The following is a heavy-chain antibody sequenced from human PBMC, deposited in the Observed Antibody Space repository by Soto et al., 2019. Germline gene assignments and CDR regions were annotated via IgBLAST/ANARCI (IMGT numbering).Heavy chain of an antibody. V-gene: IGHV2-26*01. CDR1: GFSLSNARMG. Sequence: QVTLKESGPVLVKPTETLTLTCTVSGFSLSNARMGVSWIRQPPGKALEWLAHIFSNDEKSYSTSLKSRLTISKDTSKNQVVLTMTNMDPVDTATYYCAFTYDYVWGSYLLSYYWGQGTLVTVSS. CDR3: AFTYDYVWGSYLLSYY. J-gene: IGHJ4*02. D-gene: IGHD3-16*01. CDR2: IFSNDEK.